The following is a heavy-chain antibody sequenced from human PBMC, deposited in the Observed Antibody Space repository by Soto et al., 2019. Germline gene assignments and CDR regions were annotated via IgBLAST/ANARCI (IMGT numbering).Heavy chain of an antibody. J-gene: IGHJ4*02. V-gene: IGHV4-31*03. D-gene: IGHD3-10*01. CDR2: IYYSGST. Sequence: QVQLQESGPGLVKPSQTLSLTCTVSGGSISSGGYYWSWIRQHPGKGLEWIGYIYYSGSTYYNPSLKSRVTISVDTSKNQFSLKLSSVTAADTAVYYCARETRMVRGVIIAYFDYWGQGTLVTVSS. CDR3: ARETRMVRGVIIAYFDY. CDR1: GGSISSGGYY.